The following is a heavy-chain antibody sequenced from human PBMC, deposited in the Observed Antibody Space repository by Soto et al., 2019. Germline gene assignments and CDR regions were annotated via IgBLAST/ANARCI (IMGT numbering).Heavy chain of an antibody. V-gene: IGHV4-30-4*01. Sequence: QVQLQESGPGLVKPSQTLSLTCTVSGGSISSGDYYWSWIRQPPGKGLEWIGYIYYSGSTYYNPSLKSGVTIAVDTSKNQFSLKLSSVTAADTAVYYCARGGYYDSSGYQPDAFAIWGQGTMVTVSS. D-gene: IGHD3-22*01. CDR1: GGSISSGDYY. J-gene: IGHJ3*02. CDR3: ARGGYYDSSGYQPDAFAI. CDR2: IYYSGST.